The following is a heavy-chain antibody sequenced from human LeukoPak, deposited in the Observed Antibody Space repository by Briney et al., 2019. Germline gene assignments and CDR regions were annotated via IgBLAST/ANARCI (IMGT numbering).Heavy chain of an antibody. CDR2: ITRISERM. CDR3: VRDPDALDL. J-gene: IGHJ5*02. V-gene: IGHV3-48*04. Sequence: GEXXEWVSYITRISERMHYADSVRGRFTISRDNAKNSLYLQMESLRAADTAVYYCVRDPDALDLWGRGTLVTVSS. D-gene: IGHD2-2*01.